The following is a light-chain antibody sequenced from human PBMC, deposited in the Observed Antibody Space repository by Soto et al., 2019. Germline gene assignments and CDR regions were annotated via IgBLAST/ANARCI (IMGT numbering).Light chain of an antibody. V-gene: IGKV3-15*01. J-gene: IGKJ2*01. CDR1: QSVSSN. Sequence: EIVMTQSPATLSVSPGERATLSCRASQSVSSNLAWYQQKPGQAPRLLIYGASTRATGIPARFSGSGSGTEFTLTISSLQSEGFAVYYSQQYNNWPPYTFGQGTKLEIK. CDR3: QQYNNWPPYT. CDR2: GAS.